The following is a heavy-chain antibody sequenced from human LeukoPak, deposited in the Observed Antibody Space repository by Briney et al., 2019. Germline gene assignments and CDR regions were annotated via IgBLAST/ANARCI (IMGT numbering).Heavy chain of an antibody. V-gene: IGHV1-2*02. CDR2: INPNDGDT. CDR3: ARANFLYCSSTTCLFDH. D-gene: IGHD2-2*01. CDR1: GYTFADYY. Sequence: ASVKVSCKASGYTFADYYMHWVRQAPGQGFEWMGWINPNDGDTNYAQKFQGRVTMTRDTSISTAHMEVSRLRSDDTAVYYCARANFLYCSSTTCLFDHWGQGTLVTVSS. J-gene: IGHJ4*02.